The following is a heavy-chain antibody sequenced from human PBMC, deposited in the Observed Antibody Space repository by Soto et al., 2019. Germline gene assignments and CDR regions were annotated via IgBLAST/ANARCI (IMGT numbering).Heavy chain of an antibody. CDR3: AKDNPTIAY. V-gene: IGHV3-30*18. CDR1: GVTFSSSG. J-gene: IGHJ4*02. Sequence: QVQLVASGGGVVQPGRSLRLSCAVSGVTFSSSGMHWGRQAPGKGLEWVAIISYDGSDKYYADYVEGRFTISRDNSKNTQFLQMNSLRPEDTAVYYCAKDNPTIAYWGQGTLVTVSS. CDR2: ISYDGSDK. D-gene: IGHD1-1*01.